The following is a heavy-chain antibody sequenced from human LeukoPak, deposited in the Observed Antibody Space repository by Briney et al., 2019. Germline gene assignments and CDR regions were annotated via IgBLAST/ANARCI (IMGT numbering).Heavy chain of an antibody. CDR3: ARIAAAGTVHWFDP. CDR1: GGTFSSYT. J-gene: IGHJ5*02. CDR2: INPNSGGT. D-gene: IGHD6-13*01. Sequence: GASVKVSCKASGGTFSSYTISWVRQAPGQGLEWMGWINPNSGGTNYAQRFQGRVTMTRDTSISTAYMELSRLRSDDTAVYYCARIAAAGTVHWFDPWGQGTLVTVSS. V-gene: IGHV1-2*02.